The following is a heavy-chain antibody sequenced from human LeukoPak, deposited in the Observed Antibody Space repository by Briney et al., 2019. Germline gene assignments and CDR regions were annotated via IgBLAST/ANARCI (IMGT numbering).Heavy chain of an antibody. V-gene: IGHV3-7*01. CDR3: TPYDY. Sequence: PGGSLRLSCAASGFTFSSYCMSWVRQAPGKGLEWVTNIKQDGSEKYYLDSVKCRFTISRDNAKNSLYLQMNSLRVEDTAVYYCTPYDYWGQGTLVTVSS. CDR1: GFTFSSYC. J-gene: IGHJ4*02. CDR2: IKQDGSEK.